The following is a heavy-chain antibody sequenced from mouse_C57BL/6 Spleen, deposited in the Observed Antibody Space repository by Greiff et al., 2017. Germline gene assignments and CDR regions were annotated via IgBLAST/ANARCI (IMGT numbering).Heavy chain of an antibody. J-gene: IGHJ4*01. CDR1: GYSITSGYY. Sequence: EVKVEESGPGLVKPSQSLSLTCSVTGYSITSGYYWNWIRQFPGNKLEWMGYISYDGSNNYNPSLKNRISITRDTSKNQFFLKLNSVTTEDTATYYCAREWIYYDYDGAMDYWGQGTSVTVSS. CDR2: ISYDGSN. D-gene: IGHD2-4*01. CDR3: AREWIYYDYDGAMDY. V-gene: IGHV3-6*01.